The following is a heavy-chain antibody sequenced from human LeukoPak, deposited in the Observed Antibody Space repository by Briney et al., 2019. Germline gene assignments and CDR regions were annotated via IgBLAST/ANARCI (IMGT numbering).Heavy chain of an antibody. J-gene: IGHJ2*01. Sequence: SGGSLRLSCAASGFTFSSYGMHWVRQAPGKGLEWVAVIWYDGSNKYYADSVKGRFTISRDNSKNTLYLQMSSLRVEDTAVYYCVKQGGYGPHEYFDLWGRGTLVTVSS. D-gene: IGHD5-12*01. V-gene: IGHV3-30*02. CDR2: IWYDGSNK. CDR3: VKQGGYGPHEYFDL. CDR1: GFTFSSYG.